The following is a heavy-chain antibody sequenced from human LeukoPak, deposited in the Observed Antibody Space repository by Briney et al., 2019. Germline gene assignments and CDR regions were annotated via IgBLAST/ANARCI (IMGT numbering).Heavy chain of an antibody. Sequence: SETLSLTCTVSGGSISSGGYYWSWIRQHPGKGLEWIGYIYYSGSTYYNPSLKSRVTISVDTSKNQFSLKLRSVTAADTAVYYCARTNCGGDCYTLYYFDYWGQGTLDTVSS. D-gene: IGHD2-21*02. CDR1: GGSISSGGYY. CDR3: ARTNCGGDCYTLYYFDY. J-gene: IGHJ4*02. V-gene: IGHV4-31*03. CDR2: IYYSGST.